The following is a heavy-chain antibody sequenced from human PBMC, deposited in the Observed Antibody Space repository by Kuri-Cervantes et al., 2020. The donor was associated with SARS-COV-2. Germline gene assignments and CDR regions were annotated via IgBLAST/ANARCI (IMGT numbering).Heavy chain of an antibody. Sequence: SVKVSCKASGYTFTGYYMHWVRQAPGQGLEWMGRIIPILGTANYAQKFQGRVTITADKSTSTAYMELSSLRSEDTAVYYCAREMATITAQGYFDYWGQGTLVTVSS. CDR3: AREMATITAQGYFDY. J-gene: IGHJ4*02. CDR2: IIPILGTA. D-gene: IGHD5-24*01. CDR1: GYTFTGYY. V-gene: IGHV1-69*08.